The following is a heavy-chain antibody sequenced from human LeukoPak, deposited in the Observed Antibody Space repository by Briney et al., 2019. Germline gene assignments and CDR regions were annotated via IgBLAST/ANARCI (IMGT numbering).Heavy chain of an antibody. CDR1: GFTFSSYG. CDR2: IWYDGSNK. CDR3: AKGGWSRAGYFDY. D-gene: IGHD6-19*01. Sequence: GRSLRLSCAASGFTFSSYGMHWVRQAPGKGLEWVAVIWYDGSNKYYADSVKGRFTISRDNSKNTLYLQMNSLRAEDTAVYYCAKGGWSRAGYFDYWGQGTLVTVPS. J-gene: IGHJ4*02. V-gene: IGHV3-33*06.